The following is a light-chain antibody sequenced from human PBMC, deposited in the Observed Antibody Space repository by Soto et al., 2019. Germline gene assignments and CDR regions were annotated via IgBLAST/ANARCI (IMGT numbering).Light chain of an antibody. CDR3: GAWDSSLSAGV. Sequence: QSVLTQPPSVSAAPGQKVTISCSGSSSNIGNNYVSWYQQLPGTAPKLLIYDNNMRPSGIPGRFSGSKSGASATLGITGLQAGDEADYYCGAWDSSLSAGVFGGGTKLTVL. J-gene: IGLJ2*01. V-gene: IGLV1-51*01. CDR2: DNN. CDR1: SSNIGNNY.